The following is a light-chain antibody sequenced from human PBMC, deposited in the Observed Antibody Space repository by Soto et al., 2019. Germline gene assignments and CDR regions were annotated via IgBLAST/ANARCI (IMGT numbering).Light chain of an antibody. CDR2: SNN. CDR3: ASWDDSLTYV. J-gene: IGLJ1*01. CDR1: SSNIGSKT. V-gene: IGLV1-44*01. Sequence: QPVLTQPSSVSGTPGQSVTISCSGNSSNIGSKTVNWYQELQGTAPKLLIFSNNRRPSGVPDRFSASKSGTSASLTISGLQSDDEAHYYCASWDDSLTYVFGTGTKLTVL.